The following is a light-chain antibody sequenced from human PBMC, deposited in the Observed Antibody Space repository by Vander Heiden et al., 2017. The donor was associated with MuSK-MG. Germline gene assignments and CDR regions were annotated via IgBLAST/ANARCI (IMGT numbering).Light chain of an antibody. J-gene: IGLJ2*01. V-gene: IGLV3-19*01. CDR2: GKN. Sequence: SSELTQDPAVSVALGQTVRITCQGDSLRSYYASWYQQMPGQAPVLVIYGKNNRPSGIPDRFSGSSSGNTASLTITGAQAEDEADYYCNSRDSSGHVVFGGGTKLTVL. CDR1: SLRSYY. CDR3: NSRDSSGHVV.